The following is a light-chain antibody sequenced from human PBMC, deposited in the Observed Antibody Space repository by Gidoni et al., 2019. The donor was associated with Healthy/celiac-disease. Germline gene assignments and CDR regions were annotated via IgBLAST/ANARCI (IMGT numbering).Light chain of an antibody. J-gene: IGKJ2*01. Sequence: EIVLTQSPGTLSLSPGERATLYCRASQSVSSSYLAWYQQKPGQAPRLLIYGASSRATGIPDRFSGSGSGTDFTLTISRLEPEDFAVYYCQQYGSSQYTFGQGTKLEIE. V-gene: IGKV3-20*01. CDR2: GAS. CDR3: QQYGSSQYT. CDR1: QSVSSSY.